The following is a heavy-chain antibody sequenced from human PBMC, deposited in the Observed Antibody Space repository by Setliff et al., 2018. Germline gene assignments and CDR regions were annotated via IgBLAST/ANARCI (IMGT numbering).Heavy chain of an antibody. CDR2: IHYSGTT. D-gene: IGHD2-15*01. CDR3: ARENGYCSGGACYFMFDY. J-gene: IGHJ4*02. V-gene: IGHV4-59*12. Sequence: SETLSLTCTVSRASINSLSWWSWIRQPPGKGLEWIGYIHYSGTTNYNPSLKSRVTLSLDTAKNQFSLELRAVTAADTALYYCARENGYCSGGACYFMFDYWGQGTLVTVSS. CDR1: RASINSLSW.